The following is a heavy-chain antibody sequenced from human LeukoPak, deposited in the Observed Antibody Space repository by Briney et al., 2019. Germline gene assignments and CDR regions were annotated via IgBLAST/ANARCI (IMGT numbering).Heavy chain of an antibody. CDR2: IYTSGST. CDR1: GGSISSYY. CDR3: ARDLGAYYDFWSGYSHNWFDP. D-gene: IGHD3-3*01. Sequence: SETLSLTCTVSGGSISSYYWSWIRQPAGKGPEWIGRIYTSGSTNYNPSLKSRVTMSVDTSKNQFSLKLSSVTAADTAVYYCARDLGAYYDFWSGYSHNWFDPWGQGTLVTVSS. J-gene: IGHJ5*02. V-gene: IGHV4-4*07.